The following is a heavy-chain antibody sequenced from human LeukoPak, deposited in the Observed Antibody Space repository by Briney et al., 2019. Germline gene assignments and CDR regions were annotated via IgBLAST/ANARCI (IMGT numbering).Heavy chain of an antibody. D-gene: IGHD5-24*01. V-gene: IGHV1-69*05. CDR3: ARAERWLRYWSDP. Sequence: ASVKVSCKASGGTFSSYAISWVRQAPGQGLEWMGGIIPIFGTANYAQKFQGRVTITTDESTSIAYMELRSLRSEDTAVYYCARAERWLRYWSDPWGQGTLVTVSS. J-gene: IGHJ5*02. CDR1: GGTFSSYA. CDR2: IIPIFGTA.